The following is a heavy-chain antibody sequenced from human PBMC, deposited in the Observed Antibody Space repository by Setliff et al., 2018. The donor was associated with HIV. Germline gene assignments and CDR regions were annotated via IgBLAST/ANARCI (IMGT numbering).Heavy chain of an antibody. Sequence: SETLSLTCAVYGGSFSGYYWSWIRQPAGKGLEWIGHIYTSGSTNYNPSLKSRVTISVDTSKNQFSLKLSSVTAADTAVYYCVRAGYCSSASCYFSGWFDPWGQGTLVTVSS. D-gene: IGHD2-2*01. J-gene: IGHJ5*02. CDR2: IYTSGST. CDR1: GGSFSGYY. V-gene: IGHV4-59*10. CDR3: VRAGYCSSASCYFSGWFDP.